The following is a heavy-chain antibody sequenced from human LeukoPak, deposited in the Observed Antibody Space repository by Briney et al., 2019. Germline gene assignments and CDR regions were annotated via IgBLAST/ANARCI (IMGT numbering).Heavy chain of an antibody. J-gene: IGHJ4*02. CDR1: GYSFTAYY. CDR2: MSPDSGDT. V-gene: IGHV1-8*02. D-gene: IGHD2-2*01. CDR3: ARGPPSWGYDY. Sequence: ASVKVSCKASGYSFTAYYIHWVRQATGQRPEWMGWMSPDSGDTGYAQKFQDRVTMTRNTSISTAYMELSSLRSDDTAVYYCARGPPSWGYDYWGPGTLVTVSS.